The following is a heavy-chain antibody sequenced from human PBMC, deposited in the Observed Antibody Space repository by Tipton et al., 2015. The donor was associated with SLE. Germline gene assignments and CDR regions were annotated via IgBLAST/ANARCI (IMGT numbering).Heavy chain of an antibody. Sequence: TLSLTCRVSGDSINSKTYYWGWIRQPPGKGLEWIVSIYDNADTYYNPSLKSRVTMSLDTSKNQISLRLTSVTAADTAIYYCASVDYDFWTSYSHLGYWGQGALVTVAS. V-gene: IGHV4-39*07. CDR3: ASVDYDFWTSYSHLGY. J-gene: IGHJ4*02. CDR1: GDSINSKTYY. CDR2: IYDNADT. D-gene: IGHD3-3*01.